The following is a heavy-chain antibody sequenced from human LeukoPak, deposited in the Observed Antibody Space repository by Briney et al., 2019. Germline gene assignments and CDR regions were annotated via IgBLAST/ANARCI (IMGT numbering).Heavy chain of an antibody. J-gene: IGHJ4*02. CDR2: IHYSGKT. CDR3: ARASSGYYALLDY. Sequence: PEALSLTCTVAGASLTSTGTYWGWIRQPPGKEPEWVGSIHYSGKTSYNPSLKSRVTISVDTSKNQFSLKLSSVTAADTAVYYCARASSGYYALLDYWGQGTLVTVPS. CDR1: GASLTSTGTY. V-gene: IGHV4-39*07. D-gene: IGHD3-22*01.